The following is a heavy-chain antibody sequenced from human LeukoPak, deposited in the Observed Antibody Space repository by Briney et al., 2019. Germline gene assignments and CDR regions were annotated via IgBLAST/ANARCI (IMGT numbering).Heavy chain of an antibody. V-gene: IGHV4-30-4*01. CDR2: IHSSGST. CDR1: GASISSGDYY. D-gene: IGHD1/OR15-1a*01. J-gene: IGHJ3*02. CDR3: ARGGNWNTPRAAAFDI. Sequence: SETLSLTCAVSGASISSGDYYWSWIRQPPGKGLEWTGYIHSSGSTYYNPSLESRLTMSLDTSKNQFSLKLTSVTAADTAVYYCARGGNWNTPRAAAFDIWGQGTMVTVSS.